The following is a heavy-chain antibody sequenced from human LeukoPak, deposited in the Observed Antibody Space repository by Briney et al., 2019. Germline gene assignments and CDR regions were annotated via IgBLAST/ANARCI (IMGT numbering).Heavy chain of an antibody. CDR1: RLIFSSYG. J-gene: IGHJ4*02. V-gene: IGHV3-30*02. Sequence: AGGSLRLSCAASRLIFSSYGMHWVRQAPGKGLEWVAFILYDGGNKCYADFVKGRFTISRDSSRNALYLHVASLRVDDTTVYYCPRGGGSSWNDWGQGTLVTVSS. D-gene: IGHD6-13*01. CDR3: PRGGGSSWND. CDR2: ILYDGGNK.